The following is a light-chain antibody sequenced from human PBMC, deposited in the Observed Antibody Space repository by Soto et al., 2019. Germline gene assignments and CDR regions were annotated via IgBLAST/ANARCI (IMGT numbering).Light chain of an antibody. CDR1: QSFSSY. J-gene: IGKJ1*01. CDR2: DSS. V-gene: IGKV3-11*01. CDR3: QQRSNWPRT. Sequence: EIVLPHSPATLSLSPGERATLSCRASQSFSSYLAWYQQKPGQAPRLLIYDSSNRAAGIPARFSGSGSGTDFTLTISSLEPEDFAVYYCQQRSNWPRTFGQGTKVEIK.